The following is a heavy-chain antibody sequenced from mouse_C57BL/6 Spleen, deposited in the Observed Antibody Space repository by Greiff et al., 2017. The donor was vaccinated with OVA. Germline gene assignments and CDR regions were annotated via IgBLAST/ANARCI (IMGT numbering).Heavy chain of an antibody. CDR2: IYPGSGST. V-gene: IGHV1-55*01. Sequence: QVQLQQPGAELVKPGASVKMSCKASGYTFTSYWITWVKQRPGQGLEWIGDIYPGSGSTNYNEKFKSKATLTVDTSSSTAYMQLSSLTSEDSAVYYCARHGSSPDYFDYWGQGTTLTVSS. J-gene: IGHJ2*01. CDR3: ARHGSSPDYFDY. D-gene: IGHD1-1*01. CDR1: GYTFTSYW.